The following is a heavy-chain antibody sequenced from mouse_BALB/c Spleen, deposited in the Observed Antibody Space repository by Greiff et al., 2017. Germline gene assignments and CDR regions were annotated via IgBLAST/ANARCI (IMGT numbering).Heavy chain of an antibody. CDR1: GFTFSSYY. CDR3: ARQDYGNYAMDY. Sequence: EVKVVESGGGLVKLGGSLKLSCAASGFTFSSYYMSWVRQTPEKRLELVAAINSNGGSTYYPDTVKGRFTISRDNAKNTLYLQMSSLKSEDTALYYCARQDYGNYAMDYWGQGTSVTVSS. V-gene: IGHV5-6-2*01. D-gene: IGHD2-1*01. CDR2: INSNGGST. J-gene: IGHJ4*01.